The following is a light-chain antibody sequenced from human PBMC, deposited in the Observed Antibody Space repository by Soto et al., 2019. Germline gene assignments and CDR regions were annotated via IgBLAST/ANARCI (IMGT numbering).Light chain of an antibody. CDR3: QQYGGSPWT. CDR2: SAS. J-gene: IGKJ1*01. V-gene: IGKV3-20*01. CDR1: QSVSSNY. Sequence: SPGALSLKTGERATLSCRASQSVSSNYLVWYHQKPGQAPRLLIYSASSRATGIPDRFSGSGSGTDFTLTISRLEPEDFAVYYCQQYGGSPWTFGQVTMVDVK.